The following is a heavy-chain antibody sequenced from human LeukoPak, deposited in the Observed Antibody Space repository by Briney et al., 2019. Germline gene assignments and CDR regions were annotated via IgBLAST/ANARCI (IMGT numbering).Heavy chain of an antibody. V-gene: IGHV3-74*01. CDR3: ARAGGIVVVSPYNWFDP. D-gene: IGHD2-15*01. Sequence: PGGSLRLSCAASGFTFSSYWMHWVRQAPGKGLVWVSRINSDGSSTSYADSVKGRFTISRDSAKNTLYLQMNSLRAEDTAVYYCARAGGIVVVSPYNWFDPWGQGTLVTVSS. CDR1: GFTFSSYW. CDR2: INSDGSST. J-gene: IGHJ5*02.